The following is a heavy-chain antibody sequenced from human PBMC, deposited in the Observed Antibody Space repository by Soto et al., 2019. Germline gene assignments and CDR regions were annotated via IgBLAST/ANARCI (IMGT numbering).Heavy chain of an antibody. J-gene: IGHJ4*02. CDR1: GGTFSSYA. D-gene: IGHD3-22*01. CDR3: ASPRGYYDSSGYYHGFDY. V-gene: IGHV1-69*13. Sequence: ASVKVSCKASGGTFSSYAISWVRQAPGQGLEWMGGIVPIFGTANYAQKFQGRVTITADESTSTAYMELSSLRSEDTAVYYCASPRGYYDSSGYYHGFDYWGQGTLVTVSS. CDR2: IVPIFGTA.